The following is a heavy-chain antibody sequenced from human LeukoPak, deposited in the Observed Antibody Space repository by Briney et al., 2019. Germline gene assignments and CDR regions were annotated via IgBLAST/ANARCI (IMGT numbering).Heavy chain of an antibody. V-gene: IGHV4-39*07. CDR3: ARDCSSTSCYTGDKDSGWYFDL. Sequence: SETLSLTCTVSGGSISSSSYYWGWIRQPPGKGLEWIGSIYYSGSTYYNPSLKSRVTISVDTSKNQFSLKLSSVTAADTAVYNCARDCSSTSCYTGDKDSGWYFDLWGRGTLVTVSS. J-gene: IGHJ2*01. CDR1: GGSISSSSYY. CDR2: IYYSGST. D-gene: IGHD2-2*02.